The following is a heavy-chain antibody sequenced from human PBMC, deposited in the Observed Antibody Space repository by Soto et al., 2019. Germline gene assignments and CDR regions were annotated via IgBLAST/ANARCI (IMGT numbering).Heavy chain of an antibody. J-gene: IGHJ4*02. CDR2: INHSGST. Sequence: QVQLQQWGAGLLKPSETLSLTCAVSGGSFSGYYWTWIRQPPGTGLEWIGEINHSGSTNYNPSLKRRVTISVDTSRSQFSLMLTSVTAADTAVYYCARYKITGLFDYWGQGNLVNVSS. D-gene: IGHD2-8*02. CDR1: GGSFSGYY. V-gene: IGHV4-34*01. CDR3: ARYKITGLFDY.